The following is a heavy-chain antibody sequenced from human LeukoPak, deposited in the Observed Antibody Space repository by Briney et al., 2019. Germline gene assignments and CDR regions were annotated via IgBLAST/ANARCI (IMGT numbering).Heavy chain of an antibody. CDR1: GFTFDDYA. J-gene: IGHJ5*02. CDR3: AKDNRGSSLAT. CDR2: ISWNSGSI. Sequence: GRSLRLSCAASGFTFDDYAMHWVRQAPGKGLEWVSGISWNSGSIGYADSVKGRFTISRDNAKNSLYLQMNSLRAEDTALYYCAKDNRGSSLATWGQGTLVTVSS. D-gene: IGHD6-13*01. V-gene: IGHV3-9*01.